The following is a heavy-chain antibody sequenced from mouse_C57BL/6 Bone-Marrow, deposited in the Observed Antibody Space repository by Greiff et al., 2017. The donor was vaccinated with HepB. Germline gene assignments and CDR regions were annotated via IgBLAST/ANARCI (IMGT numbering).Heavy chain of an antibody. CDR2: INPYNGGT. CDR3: ARGQLGYYAMDY. CDR1: GYTFTDYY. V-gene: IGHV1-19*01. Sequence: SGPVLVKPGASVKMSCKASGYTFTDYYMNWVKQSHGKSLEWIGVINPYNGGTSYNQKFKGKATLTVDKSSSTAYMELNSLTSEDSAVYYCARGQLGYYAMDYWVKEPQSPSPQ. J-gene: IGHJ4*01. D-gene: IGHD3-2*01.